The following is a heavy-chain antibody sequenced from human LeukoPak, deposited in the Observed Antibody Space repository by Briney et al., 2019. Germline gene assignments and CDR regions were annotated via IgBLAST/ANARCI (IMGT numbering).Heavy chain of an antibody. Sequence: GESLKISCKGSGYSFTSYWIGWVRQMPGKGLEWMGIIYPGDSDTRYSPSFQGQVTISADKSNSTAYLQWSSLKASDTAMYYWARVAVGANGPLPDWGQGTLVTVSS. CDR3: ARVAVGANGPLPD. CDR1: GYSFTSYW. J-gene: IGHJ4*02. CDR2: IYPGDSDT. D-gene: IGHD1-26*01. V-gene: IGHV5-51*01.